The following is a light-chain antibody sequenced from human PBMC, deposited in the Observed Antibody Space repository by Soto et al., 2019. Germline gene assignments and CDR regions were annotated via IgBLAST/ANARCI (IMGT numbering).Light chain of an antibody. V-gene: IGLV1-44*01. CDR2: NND. CDR1: SSNIGANS. Sequence: QSVLTQPPSASGTPGQRVTISCSGSSSNIGANSINWYQQLPGTAPKLLIHNNDQRPSGVPDRFSASKSGTSASLAISGLQSEDEADYYCEAWDDSLYGAVLGGGTKLTVL. J-gene: IGLJ2*01. CDR3: EAWDDSLYGAV.